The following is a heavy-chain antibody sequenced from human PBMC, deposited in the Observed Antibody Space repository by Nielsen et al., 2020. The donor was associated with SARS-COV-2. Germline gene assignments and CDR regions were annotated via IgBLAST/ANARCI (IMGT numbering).Heavy chain of an antibody. CDR3: ARVDGHCSGGSCYSGVY. D-gene: IGHD2-15*01. Sequence: SVKVSCKASGGTFSSYAISWVRQAPGQGLEWMGGIIPIFGTANYAQKFQGRVTITADESTFTAYMELSSLRSEDTAVYYCARVDGHCSGGSCYSGVYWGQGTLVTVSS. V-gene: IGHV1-69*13. CDR1: GGTFSSYA. J-gene: IGHJ4*02. CDR2: IIPIFGTA.